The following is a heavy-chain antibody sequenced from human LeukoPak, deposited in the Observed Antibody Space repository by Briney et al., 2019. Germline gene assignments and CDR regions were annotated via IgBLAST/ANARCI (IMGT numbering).Heavy chain of an antibody. Sequence: SETLSLTCAVSGGSISSGGYYWSWIRQPPGKGLEWIGYIYHSGSTYYNPSLKSRVTISVDRSKNQFSLKLSSVTAADTAVYYCARDSVVPAAPGYWGQGTLVTVSS. J-gene: IGHJ4*02. CDR1: GGSISSGGYY. D-gene: IGHD2-2*01. CDR2: IYHSGST. CDR3: ARDSVVPAAPGY. V-gene: IGHV4-30-2*01.